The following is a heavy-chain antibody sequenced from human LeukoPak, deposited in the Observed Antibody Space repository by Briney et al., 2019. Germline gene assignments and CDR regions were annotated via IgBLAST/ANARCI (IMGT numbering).Heavy chain of an antibody. D-gene: IGHD1-26*01. J-gene: IGHJ6*03. Sequence: ASVKVSCKASEGTFSSYAISWVRQAPGQGLEWMGGIIPIFGTANYAQKFQGRVTITADESTSTAYMELSSLRSEDTAVYYCARTRSYYESDYYMDVWGKGTTVTVSS. V-gene: IGHV1-69*13. CDR2: IIPIFGTA. CDR1: EGTFSSYA. CDR3: ARTRSYYESDYYMDV.